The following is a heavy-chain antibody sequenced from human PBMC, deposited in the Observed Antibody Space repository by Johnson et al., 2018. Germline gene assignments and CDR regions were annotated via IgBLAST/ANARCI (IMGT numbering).Heavy chain of an antibody. V-gene: IGHV3-74*01. CDR1: GFTFSNFW. CDR3: TRGRYYAVDV. CDR2: INSDGHTT. J-gene: IGHJ6*02. Sequence: VQLQESGGALVQPGGSLRLSCAASGFTFSNFWMHWVRQAPGKGLVWVSRINSDGHTTGYADSVRGRFTISRDNAKNTLDLQMNSLRAEDTAVYYCTRGRYYAVDVWGQGTTVTVSS.